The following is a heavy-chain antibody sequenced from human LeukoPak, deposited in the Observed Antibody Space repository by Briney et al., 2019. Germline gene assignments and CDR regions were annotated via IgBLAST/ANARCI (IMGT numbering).Heavy chain of an antibody. Sequence: PGGSLRLSCAASGFTFSSYAMSWVRQAPGKGLEWVSAISGSGGSTYYADSVKGRFTIPRDNSKNTLYLQMNSLRAEDTAVYYCAKDPQYSGYSRFDYWGQGTLVTVSS. CDR1: GFTFSSYA. D-gene: IGHD5-12*01. CDR3: AKDPQYSGYSRFDY. CDR2: ISGSGGST. J-gene: IGHJ4*02. V-gene: IGHV3-23*01.